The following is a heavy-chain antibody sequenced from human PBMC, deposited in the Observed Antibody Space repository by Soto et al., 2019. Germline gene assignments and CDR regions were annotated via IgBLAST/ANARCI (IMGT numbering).Heavy chain of an antibody. Sequence: QITLKESGPPLVNPTQTLTLTCTFSGFSLSTSGVGVGWIRQPPGKALEWLALIYWDDGKHYSASLESRLTITKDTSKNQVVLTMTNMDPVDTATYYCAHRYCSGGSCYFQHWGQGTLVTVSS. J-gene: IGHJ1*01. CDR3: AHRYCSGGSCYFQH. CDR2: IYWDDGK. D-gene: IGHD2-15*01. CDR1: GFSLSTSGVG. V-gene: IGHV2-5*02.